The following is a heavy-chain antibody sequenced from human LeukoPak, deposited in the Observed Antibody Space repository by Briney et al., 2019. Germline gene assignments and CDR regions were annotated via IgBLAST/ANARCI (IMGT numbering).Heavy chain of an antibody. CDR1: GFPFSRYW. Sequence: GRPLRLSCAASGFPFSRYWLSWVSQAPGKGLEWVANIKQDGSGKYYVDSVKDRFTISRDNAKNSLYLQMNSQRVEDTAVYYCARGWELDPWGQGTLVTASS. D-gene: IGHD1-26*01. CDR2: IKQDGSGK. J-gene: IGHJ5*02. V-gene: IGHV3-7*05. CDR3: ARGWELDP.